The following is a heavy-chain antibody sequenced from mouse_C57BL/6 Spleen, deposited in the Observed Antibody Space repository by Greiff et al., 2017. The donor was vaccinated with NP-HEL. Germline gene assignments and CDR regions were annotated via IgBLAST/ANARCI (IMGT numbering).Heavy chain of an antibody. Sequence: QVQLKESGAELVKPGASVKISCKASGYAFSSYWMNWVKQRPGKGLEWIGQIYPGDGDTNYNGKFKGKATLTADKSSSTAYMQLSSLTSEDSAVYFCARGYGNYEVDYWGQGTSVTVSS. D-gene: IGHD2-10*02. J-gene: IGHJ4*01. CDR2: IYPGDGDT. CDR3: ARGYGNYEVDY. CDR1: GYAFSSYW. V-gene: IGHV1-80*01.